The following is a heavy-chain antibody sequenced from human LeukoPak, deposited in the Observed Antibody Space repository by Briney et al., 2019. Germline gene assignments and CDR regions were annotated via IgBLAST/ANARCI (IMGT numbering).Heavy chain of an antibody. Sequence: SETLSLTCAVYGGSFSGYYWSWIRQPPGKGLEWIGEINHSGSTNNNPSLKSRVTISVDTSKNQFSLKLSSVTAADTAVYYCARGLSSDYWAREPWSPSPQ. CDR1: GGSFSGYY. D-gene: IGHD6-6*01. J-gene: IGHJ4*02. V-gene: IGHV4-34*01. CDR2: INHSGST. CDR3: ARGLSSDY.